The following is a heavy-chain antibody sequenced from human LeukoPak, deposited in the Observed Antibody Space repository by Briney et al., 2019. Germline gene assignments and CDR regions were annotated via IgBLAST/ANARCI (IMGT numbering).Heavy chain of an antibody. CDR3: ARARSPSSGYLLRDHNWFDP. V-gene: IGHV4-4*07. J-gene: IGHJ5*02. CDR1: GGSITSYH. CDR2: MFYSGNT. D-gene: IGHD3-22*01. Sequence: RASETLSLTCTVSGGSITSYHWSWIRQPAGKGLEWIGRMFYSGNTDYNPSLKSRLTMSIDTSKNQFSLKLSSVTAADTAVYYCARARSPSSGYLLRDHNWFDPWGQGTLVTVSS.